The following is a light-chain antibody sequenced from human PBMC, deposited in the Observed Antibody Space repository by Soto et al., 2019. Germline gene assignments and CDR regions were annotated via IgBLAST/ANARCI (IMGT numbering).Light chain of an antibody. V-gene: IGLV2-18*02. J-gene: IGLJ1*01. CDR1: SSDVGNYNR. CDR2: EVS. Sequence: QSALTQPPSVSGSPGHSVTISCTGTSSDVGNYNRVSWYQQSPGTAPKVMIYEVSNRPSGVPDRFSGSKSGNTASLTISGLQAEDEAEYYCSSYAGSNNLVFGTGTKLTVL. CDR3: SSYAGSNNLV.